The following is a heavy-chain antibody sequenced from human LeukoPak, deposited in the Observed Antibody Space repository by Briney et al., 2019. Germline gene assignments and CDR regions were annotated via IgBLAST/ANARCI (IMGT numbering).Heavy chain of an antibody. J-gene: IGHJ4*02. Sequence: PSETLSLTCAVTGYSISGGYYWGWIRQPPGKGLEWIGSMFRSGTTSYNPPLKSRLTITVATSKNQFSLKLSSVPATDAAVYYCASPGKYDNSPIDYWGPGTLVTVSS. CDR3: ASPGKYDNSPIDY. D-gene: IGHD1-1*01. CDR1: GYSISGGYY. V-gene: IGHV4-38-2*01. CDR2: MFRSGTT.